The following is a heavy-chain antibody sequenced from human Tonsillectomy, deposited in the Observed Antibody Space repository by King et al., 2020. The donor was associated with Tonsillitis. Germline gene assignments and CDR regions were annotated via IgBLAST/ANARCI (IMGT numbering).Heavy chain of an antibody. J-gene: IGHJ3*02. CDR3: ARILKPDPFDI. CDR1: GFSLSNARMG. Sequence: TLKESGPVLVKPTETLTLTCTVSGFSLSNARMGVSWIRQPPGKALEWLAHLFSNYEKSYNTSLKSRLTISTDTSKSQVVLTMTNMDPVDTSTYYCARILKPDPFDIWGKGTTVTVSS. CDR2: LFSNYEK. V-gene: IGHV2-26*01.